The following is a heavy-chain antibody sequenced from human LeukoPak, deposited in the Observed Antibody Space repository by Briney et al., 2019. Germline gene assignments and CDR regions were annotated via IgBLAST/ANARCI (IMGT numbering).Heavy chain of an antibody. CDR3: GQIVTEYFQE. Sequence: GESLKISCKASGYTFANYYIGWVRQMPGKGLEWMGIIYAGDSDTKYSPSFQGQVTISVDRSIRTAYLQWNSLKASDTAIYYCGQIVTEYFQEWGQGTRVTVSS. J-gene: IGHJ1*01. CDR2: IYAGDSDT. V-gene: IGHV5-51*01. D-gene: IGHD3-16*02. CDR1: GYTFANYY.